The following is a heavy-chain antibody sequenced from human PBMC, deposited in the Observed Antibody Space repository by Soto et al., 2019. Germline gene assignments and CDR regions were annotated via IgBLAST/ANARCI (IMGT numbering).Heavy chain of an antibody. Sequence: GGSLRLSCAASGFTFSSYGMHWVRQAPGKGLEWVAVIWYDGSNKYYADSVKGRFTISRDNSKNTLYLQMNSLRAEDTAVYYCARDFPRVVVPAALQGAFDIWGQGTMVTVSS. CDR1: GFTFSSYG. V-gene: IGHV3-33*08. CDR3: ARDFPRVVVPAALQGAFDI. J-gene: IGHJ3*02. D-gene: IGHD2-2*02. CDR2: IWYDGSNK.